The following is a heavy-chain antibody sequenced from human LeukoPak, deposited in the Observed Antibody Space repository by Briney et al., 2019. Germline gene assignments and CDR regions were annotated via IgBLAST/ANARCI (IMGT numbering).Heavy chain of an antibody. V-gene: IGHV4-31*03. D-gene: IGHD1-26*01. Sequence: SETLSLTCTVSGGSISSGGYYWSWIRQHPGKGLEWIGYIYYSGSTYYNPSLKSRVTISVDTSKNQFSLKLSSVTAADAVVYYCALVGARRVSFDYWGQGTLVTVSS. CDR3: ALVGARRVSFDY. J-gene: IGHJ4*02. CDR2: IYYSGST. CDR1: GGSISSGGYY.